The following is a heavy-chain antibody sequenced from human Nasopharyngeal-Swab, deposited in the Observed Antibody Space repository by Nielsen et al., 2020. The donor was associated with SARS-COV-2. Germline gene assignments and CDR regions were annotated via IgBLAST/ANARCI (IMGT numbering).Heavy chain of an antibody. V-gene: IGHV4-59*01. CDR1: GGSISSSY. J-gene: IGHJ4*02. Sequence: SETLSLTCTVSGGSISSSYWSWIRQPPGKGLEWIGYIFHSGSTNYNPSLKSRVTISVDTSKNQFSLRLSSVTAADTAVYYCARDDTAMATGFDYWGQGVLVTVSS. CDR2: IFHSGST. D-gene: IGHD5-18*01. CDR3: ARDDTAMATGFDY.